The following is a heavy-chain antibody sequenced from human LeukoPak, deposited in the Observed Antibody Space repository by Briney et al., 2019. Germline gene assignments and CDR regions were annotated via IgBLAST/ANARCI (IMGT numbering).Heavy chain of an antibody. CDR3: AVYGDSSYFQH. CDR2: FYPGDSGA. D-gene: IGHD4-17*01. V-gene: IGHV5-51*01. CDR1: GYSFTSYW. Sequence: GESLRISCKGSGYSFTSYWIAWVRQMPGKGLEWMGVFYPGDSGARYSPSFQGQVTFSADKSISTAFLQWSSLKASDTALYYCAVYGDSSYFQHWGQGTLVTVSS. J-gene: IGHJ1*01.